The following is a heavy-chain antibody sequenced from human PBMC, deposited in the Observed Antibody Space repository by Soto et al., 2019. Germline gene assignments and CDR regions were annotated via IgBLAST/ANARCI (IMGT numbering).Heavy chain of an antibody. CDR1: GFSLSTSGVG. CDR2: IYWNDDK. V-gene: IGHV2-5*01. CDR3: AHRMAVAGPEDY. J-gene: IGHJ4*02. Sequence: SGPTLVNPTQPLTLTCPFSGFSLSTSGVGVGWIRQPPGKALEWLALIYWNDDKRYSPSLKSRLTITKDTSKNQVVLTMTNMDPVDTATYYCAHRMAVAGPEDYWGQGTLVTVSS. D-gene: IGHD6-19*01.